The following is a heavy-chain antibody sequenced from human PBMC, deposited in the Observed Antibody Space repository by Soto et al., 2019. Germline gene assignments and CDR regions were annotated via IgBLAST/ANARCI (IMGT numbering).Heavy chain of an antibody. CDR3: AKEGAPRHGYYFDH. J-gene: IGHJ4*02. CDR1: GFTFSSYG. CDR2: ISYDGSNK. Sequence: QVQLVESGGGVVQPGRSLRLSCAASGFTFSSYGMHWVRQAPGKGLEWVAVISYDGSNKYYADSVKGRFTISRDNSKNSLYLKRNSRRVENRAVYYWAKEGAPRHGYYFDHGAKGTLVTVSS. D-gene: IGHD1-26*01. V-gene: IGHV3-30*18.